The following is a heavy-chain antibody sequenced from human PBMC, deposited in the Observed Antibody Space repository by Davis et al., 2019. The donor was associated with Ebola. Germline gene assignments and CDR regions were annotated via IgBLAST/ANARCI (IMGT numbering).Heavy chain of an antibody. CDR2: INHSGST. J-gene: IGHJ4*02. V-gene: IGHV4-34*01. Sequence: MPSETLSLTCAVYGGSFSGYYWTWIRQPPGEGLEWIGEINHSGSTNYNPSLESRLIISIDTSKNQFSLKLLSVTAADTAMYYCARHQGAYYSDYWGQGTLVTVSS. D-gene: IGHD3-10*01. CDR1: GGSFSGYY. CDR3: ARHQGAYYSDY.